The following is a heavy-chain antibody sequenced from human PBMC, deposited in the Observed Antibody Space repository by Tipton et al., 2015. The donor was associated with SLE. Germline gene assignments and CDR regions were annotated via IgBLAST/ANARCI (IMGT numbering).Heavy chain of an antibody. CDR1: GAAISAYY. CDR2: VSYSGST. Sequence: LRLSCSVSGAAISAYYWSWIRQPPGKGLEWIGYVSYSGSTNYNPSLKSRVTISVDTSTSTAYMELRSLRSDDTAVYYCARDALYYRNAFDIWGQGTMVTVSS. V-gene: IGHV4-59*01. CDR3: ARDALYYRNAFDI. D-gene: IGHD1-14*01. J-gene: IGHJ3*02.